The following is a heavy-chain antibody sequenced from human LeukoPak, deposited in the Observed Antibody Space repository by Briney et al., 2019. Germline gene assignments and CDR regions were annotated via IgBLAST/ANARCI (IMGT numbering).Heavy chain of an antibody. CDR3: ARNLGLGDYYYYYMDV. CDR2: ISGYNGNT. V-gene: IGHV1-18*01. Sequence: ASVKVSCKASGYTFTSYGISWVRQAPGQGLEWMGWISGYNGNTNYAQKLQGRVTMTTDTSTSTAYMELRSLRSDDTAVYYGARNLGLGDYYYYYMDVWGKGTTVTVSS. CDR1: GYTFTSYG. D-gene: IGHD3/OR15-3a*01. J-gene: IGHJ6*03.